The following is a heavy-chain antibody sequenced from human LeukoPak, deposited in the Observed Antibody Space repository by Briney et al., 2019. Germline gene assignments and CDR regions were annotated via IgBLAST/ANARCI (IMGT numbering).Heavy chain of an antibody. J-gene: IGHJ4*02. CDR1: GYSFTSYW. V-gene: IGHV5-51*01. D-gene: IGHD2-15*01. Sequence: GESLKISCKGSGYSFTSYWIGWVRQMPGKGLEWMGIIYPGDSDTIYSPSFQGQVTISADKSISTAYLQWSSLKASDTAMYYCARADCSGGSCYSVNPIDYWGQGTLVTVSS. CDR2: IYPGDSDT. CDR3: ARADCSGGSCYSVNPIDY.